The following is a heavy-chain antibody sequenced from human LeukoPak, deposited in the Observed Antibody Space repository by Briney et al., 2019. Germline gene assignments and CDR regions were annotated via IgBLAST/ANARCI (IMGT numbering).Heavy chain of an antibody. J-gene: IGHJ4*02. CDR2: ISSSSSTI. CDR3: ARQQQLVQSTLDY. V-gene: IGHV3-48*04. CDR1: GFTFSSYS. D-gene: IGHD6-13*01. Sequence: GGSLRLSCAASGFTFSSYSMNWVRQAPGKGLEWVSYISSSSSTIYYADSVKGRFTISRDNAKNSLYLQMNSLRAEDTAVYYCARQQQLVQSTLDYWGQGTLVTVSS.